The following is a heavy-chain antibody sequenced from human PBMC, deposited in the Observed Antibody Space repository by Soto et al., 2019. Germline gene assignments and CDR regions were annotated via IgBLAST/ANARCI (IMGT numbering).Heavy chain of an antibody. Sequence: SETLSLTCTVSGGSVSSGSYYWSWIRQPPGKGLEWIGYIYYSGSTNYNPSLKSRVTISVDTSKNQFSLKLSSVTAADTAVYYCAGDAHYYYGMDVWGQGTTVTVSS. CDR1: GGSVSSGSYY. J-gene: IGHJ6*02. CDR2: IYYSGST. V-gene: IGHV4-61*01. CDR3: AGDAHYYYGMDV.